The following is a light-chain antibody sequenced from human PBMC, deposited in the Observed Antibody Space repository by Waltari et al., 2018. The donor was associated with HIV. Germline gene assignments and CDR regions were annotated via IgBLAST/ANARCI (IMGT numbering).Light chain of an antibody. Sequence: SVVTQSPGTLSLSPGDKVTLSCRTSQTVSTNFLGWYQSKSGQPPKLLFYGSSSRASGIPDRFSATGSDTGSGSDFSLTIHRLEPDDCAIYFCLLYGDSPRWTFGPGTRL. CDR3: LLYGDSPRWT. CDR1: QTVSTNF. CDR2: GSS. V-gene: IGKV3-20*01. J-gene: IGKJ1*01.